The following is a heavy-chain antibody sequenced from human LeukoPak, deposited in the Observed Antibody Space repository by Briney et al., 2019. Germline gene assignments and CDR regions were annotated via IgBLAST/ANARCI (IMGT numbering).Heavy chain of an antibody. V-gene: IGHV3-23*01. J-gene: IGHJ4*02. CDR2: ISDSGGST. CDR3: ATISYDY. D-gene: IGHD3-3*02. Sequence: GGSLRLSCAASGFTFSNYAISWVRQAPGKGLEWVSSISDSGGSTYYADSVKGWFTISRDNSKNTLYLQMNSLRAEDTAVYYCATISYDYWGQGTLVTVSS. CDR1: GFTFSNYA.